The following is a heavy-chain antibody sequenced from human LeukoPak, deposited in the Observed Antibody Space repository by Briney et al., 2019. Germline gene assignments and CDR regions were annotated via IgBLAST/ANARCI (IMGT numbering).Heavy chain of an antibody. CDR3: ARIREYHYVWGSYVY. J-gene: IGHJ4*02. CDR1: GFAFSGYA. CDR2: INANSGTT. V-gene: IGHV3-23*01. Sequence: GGSLRLSCAASGFAFSGYAMSWLRQPPGKGLEWVSTINANSGTTSYAASVRGRFTISRDNAKNSLYLQMNSLRAEDTAVYYCARIREYHYVWGSYVYWGQGTLVTVSS. D-gene: IGHD3-16*01.